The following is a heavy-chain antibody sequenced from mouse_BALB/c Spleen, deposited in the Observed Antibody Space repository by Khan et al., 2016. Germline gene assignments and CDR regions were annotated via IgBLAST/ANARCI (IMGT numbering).Heavy chain of an antibody. V-gene: IGHV5-4*02. CDR3: AREGLRRGFAY. CDR2: ISDGGSYT. CDR1: GFTFSDYY. J-gene: IGHJ3*01. D-gene: IGHD2-4*01. Sequence: EVELVESGGGLVKPGGSLKLSCAASGFTFSDYYMYWVRQTPEKRLEWVATISDGGSYTYYPDSVKGRFTISRDNAKNNLYLQMSSLKSEDTAMXYCAREGLRRGFAYWDQGTLVTVSA.